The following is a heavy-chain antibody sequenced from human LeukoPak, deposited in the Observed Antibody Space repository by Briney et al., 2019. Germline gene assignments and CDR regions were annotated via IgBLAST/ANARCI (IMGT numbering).Heavy chain of an antibody. J-gene: IGHJ4*02. CDR1: GFSFSSYW. V-gene: IGHV3-7*03. CDR2: IKQDGSES. Sequence: GGSLRLSCAASGFSFSSYWMSWVRQAPGKGLEWVANIKQDGSESNYADSVKGRFTISRDNARNSMYLQMHSLRVEDTAVYYCVRDGRYDYWGQGILVTVAS. D-gene: IGHD3-9*01. CDR3: VRDGRYDY.